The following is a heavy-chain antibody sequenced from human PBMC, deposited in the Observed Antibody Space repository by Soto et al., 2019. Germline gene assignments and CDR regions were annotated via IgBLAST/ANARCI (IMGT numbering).Heavy chain of an antibody. D-gene: IGHD1-26*01. CDR1: GFTFSNYA. Sequence: GGSLRLSCAASGFTFSNYAMNWVRQAPGKGLEWVSYIDTNGAIYADSVKGRFTISRDNAKNSLYLQMNSLRDEDTAVYYCARDPVGITDFDYWGPGTMVTVSS. J-gene: IGHJ4*02. V-gene: IGHV3-48*02. CDR3: ARDPVGITDFDY. CDR2: IDTNGAI.